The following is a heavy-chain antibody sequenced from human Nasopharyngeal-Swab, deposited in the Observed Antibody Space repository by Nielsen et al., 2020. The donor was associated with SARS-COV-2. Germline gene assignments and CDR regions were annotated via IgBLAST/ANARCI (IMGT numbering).Heavy chain of an antibody. J-gene: IGHJ6*03. D-gene: IGHD2-2*01. CDR3: ARGSTVSSYYHYMDV. CDR1: GFTVSSNY. CDR2: FYSGGTT. V-gene: IGHV3-66*01. Sequence: GGSLRLSCAASGFTVSSNYMHWVRQPPGEGLEWVSAFYSGGTTYYADSVKGRVTISRDNSNNTVYLQMNSLRAEDTAVYYCARGSTVSSYYHYMDVWGKGTTVTVSS.